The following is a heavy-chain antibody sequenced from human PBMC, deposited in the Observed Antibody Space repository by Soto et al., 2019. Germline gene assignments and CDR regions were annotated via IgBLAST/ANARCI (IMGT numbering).Heavy chain of an antibody. J-gene: IGHJ5*02. D-gene: IGHD3-9*01. CDR1: GDSITSDDFY. CDR3: ARQMRGPIPYFGCLSPVAS. V-gene: IGHV4-39*01. Sequence: QLRLQESGPGLVKPSETLSLTCTVSGDSITSDDFYWGWIRRPPGQGLEWIGTISPRGDPFYNPPLKSRLTMFLYASNKQFSLRLTSVTASDSAVYFCARQMRGPIPYFGCLSPVASWGQGPLVTVSS. CDR2: ISPRGDP.